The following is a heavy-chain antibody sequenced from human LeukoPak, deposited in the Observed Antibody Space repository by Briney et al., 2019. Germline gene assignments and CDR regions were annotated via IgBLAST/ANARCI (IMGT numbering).Heavy chain of an antibody. CDR2: LYTGGTT. V-gene: IGHV3-53*01. CDR3: ARDQDGYLDY. J-gene: IGHJ4*02. D-gene: IGHD5-24*01. Sequence: PGGSLRLSCAASGFTVSTNYMSWVRQAPEKGLEWVSVLYTGGTTYYADSVKGRFTISRDNSKNTLYLHMNTLRAEDTAVYYCARDQDGYLDYWGQGTLVTVSS. CDR1: GFTVSTNY.